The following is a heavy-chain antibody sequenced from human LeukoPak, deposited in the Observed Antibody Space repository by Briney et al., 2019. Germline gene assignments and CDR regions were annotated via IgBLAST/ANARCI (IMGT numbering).Heavy chain of an antibody. Sequence: PSETLSLTCTVSGGSISSYYWSWIRQPPGKGLEWIGYIYYSGTTNYNPSLKSRVTVLVDTSKNQFSLNLSSVTAADTAVYYCARRGIAAAGYDYWGQGTLVTVSS. V-gene: IGHV4-59*08. D-gene: IGHD6-13*01. J-gene: IGHJ4*02. CDR2: IYYSGTT. CDR1: GGSISSYY. CDR3: ARRGIAAAGYDY.